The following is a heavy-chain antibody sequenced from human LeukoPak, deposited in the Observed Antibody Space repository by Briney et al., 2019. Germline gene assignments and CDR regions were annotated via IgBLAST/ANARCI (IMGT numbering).Heavy chain of an antibody. J-gene: IGHJ5*02. D-gene: IGHD2-2*01. CDR3: AKDWYCSSTSCPNWFDP. CDR1: GFTFSGHW. CDR2: ISGSGGST. V-gene: IGHV3-23*01. Sequence: GGSLRLSCAASGFTFSGHWMSWVRQAPGKGLEWVSAISGSGGSTYYADSVKGRFTISRDNSKNTLYLQMNSLRAEDTAVYYCAKDWYCSSTSCPNWFDPWGQGTLVTVSS.